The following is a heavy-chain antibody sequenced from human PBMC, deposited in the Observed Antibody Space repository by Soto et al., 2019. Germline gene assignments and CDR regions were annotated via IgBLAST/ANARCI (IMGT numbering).Heavy chain of an antibody. CDR1: GYTLTELS. D-gene: IGHD2-2*01. CDR2: FDPEDGET. J-gene: IGHJ6*02. CDR3: ATALGYCSSTSCLPHYYYYYYGMDV. V-gene: IGHV1-24*01. Sequence: QVPLVQSGAEVKKPGASVKVSCKVSGYTLTELSMHWVRQAPGKGLEWMGGFDPEDGETIYAQKFQGRVTMTEDTSTDTAYMELSSLRSEDTAVYYCATALGYCSSTSCLPHYYYYYYGMDVWGQGTTVTVSS.